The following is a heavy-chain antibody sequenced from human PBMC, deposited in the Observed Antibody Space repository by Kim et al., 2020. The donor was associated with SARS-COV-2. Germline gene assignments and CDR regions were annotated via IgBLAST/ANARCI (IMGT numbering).Heavy chain of an antibody. Sequence: GGSLRLSCAASGFTFSSYAMSWVRQGPGKGLEWVSAISGSGGSTYYADSVKGRFTISRDNSKNTLYLQMNSLRAEDTAVYYCAKGLGWQQLVREIDYWGQGTLVTVSS. CDR2: ISGSGGST. CDR3: AKGLGWQQLVREIDY. D-gene: IGHD6-13*01. V-gene: IGHV3-23*01. CDR1: GFTFSSYA. J-gene: IGHJ4*02.